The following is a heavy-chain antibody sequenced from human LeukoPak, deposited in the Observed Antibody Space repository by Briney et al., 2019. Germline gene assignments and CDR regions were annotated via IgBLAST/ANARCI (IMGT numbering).Heavy chain of an antibody. J-gene: IGHJ4*02. Sequence: SETLSLTCTVSGASISSRGGYYWSWIRQPAGKGLEWIGRIYTSGSTNYNPSLKSRVTISVDKSKNQFTLKLSSVTAADTAVYYCARGNGGYDFDYWGQGTLVTVSS. CDR1: GASISSRGGYY. D-gene: IGHD5-12*01. V-gene: IGHV4-61*02. CDR3: ARGNGGYDFDY. CDR2: IYTSGST.